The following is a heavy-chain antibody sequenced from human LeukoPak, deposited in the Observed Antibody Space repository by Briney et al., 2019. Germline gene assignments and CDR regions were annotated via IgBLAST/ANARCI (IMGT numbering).Heavy chain of an antibody. CDR1: GGSISSGSYY. V-gene: IGHV4-61*02. CDR2: IYTSGST. D-gene: IGHD3-10*01. Sequence: SETLSLTCTVSGGSISSGSYYWSWIRQPAGKGLEWIGRIYTSGSTNYNPSLNSRVTISVDTSKNQVSLKLTSVTAADTAVYYCARNGYGSGSSWWGQGTLVTVSS. CDR3: ARNGYGSGSSW. J-gene: IGHJ4*02.